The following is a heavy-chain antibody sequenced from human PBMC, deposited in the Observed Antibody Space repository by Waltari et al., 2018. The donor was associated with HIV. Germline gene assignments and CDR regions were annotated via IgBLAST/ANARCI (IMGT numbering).Heavy chain of an antibody. V-gene: IGHV4-61*02. D-gene: IGHD4-17*01. CDR2: IYTSGST. Sequence: QVQLQESGPGLVKPSQTLSLTCSVSGDSISVGRYYWRWIRQPAGKGLEWVGHIYTSGSTNYSPSLKSRVTISFDTSLNQFSLKLTFVTAADTAVYYCARERTWGYGDRESWFDPWGQGTPVTVSS. CDR3: ARERTWGYGDRESWFDP. CDR1: GDSISVGRYY. J-gene: IGHJ5*02.